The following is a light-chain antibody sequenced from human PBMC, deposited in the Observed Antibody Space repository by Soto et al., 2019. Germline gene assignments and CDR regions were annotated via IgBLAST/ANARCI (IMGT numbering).Light chain of an antibody. CDR3: AAWDHSLSGQV. Sequence: QSVLTQPPSASGTPGQRVTISCSGSSSNIGSNYVYWYQQLPGTAPELLIYRNNQRPSGVPDRFSGSKSGTSASLAISGLRSEDEADYYCAAWDHSLSGQVFGGGTQLTVL. J-gene: IGLJ2*01. CDR1: SSNIGSNY. CDR2: RNN. V-gene: IGLV1-47*01.